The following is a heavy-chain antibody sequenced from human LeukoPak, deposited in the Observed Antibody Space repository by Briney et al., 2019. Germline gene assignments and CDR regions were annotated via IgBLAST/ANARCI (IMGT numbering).Heavy chain of an antibody. CDR3: ARASSWTEDYYYYYYMDV. CDR2: IIPIFGTE. J-gene: IGHJ6*03. Sequence: GASVKVSCKASGGTFSSYAISWVRQAPGQGLEWMGGIIPIFGTENYAQKFQGRVTITTDESTSTAYMELSSLRSEDTAVYYCARASSWTEDYYYYYYMDVWGKGTTVTVSS. D-gene: IGHD6-13*01. V-gene: IGHV1-69*05. CDR1: GGTFSSYA.